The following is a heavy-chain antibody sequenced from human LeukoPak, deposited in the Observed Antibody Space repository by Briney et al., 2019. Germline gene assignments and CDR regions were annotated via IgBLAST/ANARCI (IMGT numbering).Heavy chain of an antibody. CDR3: AGYNPQQFDY. D-gene: IGHD5-24*01. J-gene: IGHJ4*02. V-gene: IGHV4-39*01. Sequence: SETLSLTCTVSGGSISSSSYYWGWIRQPPGKGLEWIGSIYYSGSTYYNPSLKSRVTISVDTSKNQFSLKLSSVTAADTAVYYCAGYNPQQFDYWGQGTLVTVSS. CDR2: IYYSGST. CDR1: GGSISSSSYY.